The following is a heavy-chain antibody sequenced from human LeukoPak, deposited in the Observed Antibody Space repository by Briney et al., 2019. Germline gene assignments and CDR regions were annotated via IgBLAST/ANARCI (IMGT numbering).Heavy chain of an antibody. D-gene: IGHD3-16*02. V-gene: IGHV3-9*01. CDR3: SKDISAGGLDV. Sequence: PGRSLRLSCAASGFTFDDYAMHWVRQAPGKGLGWVSGISWNSGSIGYADSVKGRFTIFRDNAKNSMYLQMNSLRIEDTALYYCSKDISAGGLDVWGPGTPVTVSS. CDR2: ISWNSGSI. CDR1: GFTFDDYA. J-gene: IGHJ6*02.